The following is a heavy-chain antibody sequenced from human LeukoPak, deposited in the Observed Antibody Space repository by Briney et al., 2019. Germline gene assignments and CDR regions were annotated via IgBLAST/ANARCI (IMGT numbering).Heavy chain of an antibody. CDR1: GFTFSSFA. CDR2: ISSNGGST. D-gene: IGHD3-16*01. CDR3: VKGRSEGGDC. J-gene: IGHJ4*02. Sequence: PGGSLRLSCSASGFTFSSFAMHWVRQTPGKRLEYVSAISSNGGSTYYVVSLKGRFTISRDNSKNTLYLQMSSLRAEDTAVYYCVKGRSEGGDCWGQGTLVTVSS. V-gene: IGHV3-64D*09.